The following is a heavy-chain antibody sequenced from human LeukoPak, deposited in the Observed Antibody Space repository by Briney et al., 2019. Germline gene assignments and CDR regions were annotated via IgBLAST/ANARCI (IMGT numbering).Heavy chain of an antibody. CDR1: GYTFTSYG. J-gene: IGHJ4*02. D-gene: IGHD3-10*01. CDR2: ISAYNGNT. V-gene: IGHV1-18*01. CDR3: ARVVDTELLWFGESAWSDY. Sequence: ASVKVSCKASGYTFTSYGISWVRQAPGQRLEWMGWISAYNGNTNYAQKLQGRATMTTDTSTSTAYMELRSLRSDDTAVYYCARVVDTELLWFGESAWSDYWGQGTLVTVSS.